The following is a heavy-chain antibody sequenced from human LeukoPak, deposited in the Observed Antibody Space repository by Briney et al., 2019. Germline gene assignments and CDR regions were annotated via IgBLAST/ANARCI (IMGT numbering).Heavy chain of an antibody. CDR1: GFTFSSYG. V-gene: IGHV3-30*03. CDR3: ARGGGYCSSPSCYSGYYYGMDV. D-gene: IGHD2-2*01. Sequence: GGSLRLSCAASGFTFSSYGMHWVRQAPGKGLEWVAVISYDGSNKYYADSVKGRFTISRDNAKNSLYLQMNSLRAEDTAVYYCARGGGYCSSPSCYSGYYYGMDVWGQGTTVTVSS. J-gene: IGHJ6*02. CDR2: ISYDGSNK.